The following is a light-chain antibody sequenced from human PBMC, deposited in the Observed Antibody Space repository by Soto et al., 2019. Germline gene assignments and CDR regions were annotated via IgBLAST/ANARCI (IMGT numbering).Light chain of an antibody. V-gene: IGKV3-20*01. J-gene: IGKJ5*01. Sequence: EIVFTQSPGTLSLSPGERATLSCRASQSVSNNYLAWYQQKPGQAPRLLIYGASNRATGIPDRFSGSGSGTDFTLTISRLEPEDFAVYYCQQHGGSPITFGQGTRLEIK. CDR3: QQHGGSPIT. CDR1: QSVSNNY. CDR2: GAS.